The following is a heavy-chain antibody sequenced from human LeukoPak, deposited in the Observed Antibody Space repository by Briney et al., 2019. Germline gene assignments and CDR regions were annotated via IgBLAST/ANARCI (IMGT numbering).Heavy chain of an antibody. CDR2: IYYSGST. CDR3: ASGFDSSGYNDY. V-gene: IGHV4-59*08. Sequence: PSETLSLTCTVSGGSISSYYWSWIRQPPGKGLEGIGYIYYSGSTNYNPSLKSRVTISVDTSKNQFSLKLSSVTAADTAVYYCASGFDSSGYNDYWGQGTLVTVSS. D-gene: IGHD3-22*01. CDR1: GGSISSYY. J-gene: IGHJ4*02.